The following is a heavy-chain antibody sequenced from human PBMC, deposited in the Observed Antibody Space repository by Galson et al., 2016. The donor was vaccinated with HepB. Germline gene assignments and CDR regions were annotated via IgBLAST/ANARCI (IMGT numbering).Heavy chain of an antibody. CDR1: GFTFSSNA. Sequence: SLRLSCAASGFTFSSNAMSWVRQAPGKGLEWVSGISGTGSSIYYADSVKGRFTISRDNAKNSLSLQMNSLRAEDTAIYYCARDDGDGFDSWGQGTLVTVSS. CDR2: ISGTGSSI. V-gene: IGHV3-21*03. J-gene: IGHJ4*02. CDR3: ARDDGDGFDS. D-gene: IGHD4-17*01.